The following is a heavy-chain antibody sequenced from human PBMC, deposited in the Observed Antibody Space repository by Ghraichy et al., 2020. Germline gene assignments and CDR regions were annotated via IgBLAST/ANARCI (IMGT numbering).Heavy chain of an antibody. CDR1: GFTFSSYA. D-gene: IGHD6-25*01. J-gene: IGHJ6*03. Sequence: GGSLRLSCAASGFTFSSYAMSWVRQAPGKRLEWVSAISGSGGSTYYADSVKGRFTISRDNSKNTLYLQMNSLRAEDTAVYYCAKDTRGQNYYYYYMDVWGKGTTVTVSS. V-gene: IGHV3-23*01. CDR2: ISGSGGST. CDR3: AKDTRGQNYYYYYMDV.